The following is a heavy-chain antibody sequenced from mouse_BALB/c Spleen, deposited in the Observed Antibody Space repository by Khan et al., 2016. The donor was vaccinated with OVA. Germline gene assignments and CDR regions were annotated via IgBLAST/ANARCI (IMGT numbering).Heavy chain of an antibody. D-gene: IGHD1-1*01. V-gene: IGHV1S81*02. Sequence: QVRLQQSGAELVKPGASVKLSCKASGYTFTSYYMYWVKQRPGQGLEWIGEINPSNGGTNVNEKFKSKATLTVDKSSSTAYMEVSSLTSEDSAVYYCIRGGYGSPFAYWGQGTLVTVSA. CDR3: IRGGYGSPFAY. CDR2: INPSNGGT. CDR1: GYTFTSYY. J-gene: IGHJ3*01.